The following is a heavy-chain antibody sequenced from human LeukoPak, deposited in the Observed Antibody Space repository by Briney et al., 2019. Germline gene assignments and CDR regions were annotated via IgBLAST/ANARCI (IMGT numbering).Heavy chain of an antibody. Sequence: PGGSLRLSCAASGFTFSSYSMNWVRQAPGKGLEWVSSISSSSSYIYYADSVKGRFTISRDNAKNSLYLQMNSLRAEDTAVYYCARDTSGSGSYFRGDWFDPWGQGTLVTVSS. J-gene: IGHJ5*02. D-gene: IGHD3-10*01. CDR1: GFTFSSYS. V-gene: IGHV3-21*01. CDR2: ISSSSSYI. CDR3: ARDTSGSGSYFRGDWFDP.